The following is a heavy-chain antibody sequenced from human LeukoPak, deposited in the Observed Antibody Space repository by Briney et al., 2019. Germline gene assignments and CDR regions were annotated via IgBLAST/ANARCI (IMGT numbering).Heavy chain of an antibody. CDR3: ARSPRYCSGGSCRTLDY. CDR2: ISSSGSTI. CDR1: GFTFSSYE. V-gene: IGHV3-48*03. Sequence: PGGSLRLSCAASGFTFSSYEMNWVRQAPGKGLEWVSYISSSGSTIYYADSVKGRFTISRDNAKNSLYLQMNSLGAEDTAVYYCARSPRYCSGGSCRTLDYWGQGTLVTVSS. J-gene: IGHJ4*02. D-gene: IGHD2-15*01.